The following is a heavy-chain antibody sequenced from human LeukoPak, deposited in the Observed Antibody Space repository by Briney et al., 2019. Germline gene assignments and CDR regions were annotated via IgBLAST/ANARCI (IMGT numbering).Heavy chain of an antibody. V-gene: IGHV1-2*02. D-gene: IGHD5-12*01. CDR3: AGSGDIVATKSFDY. Sequence: ASVKVSCKASGGTFSSYAISWVRQAPGQGLEWMGWINPNSGGTNYAQKFQGRVTMTRDTSISTAYMELSRLRSDDTAVYYCAGSGDIVATKSFDYWGQGALVTVSS. CDR2: INPNSGGT. CDR1: GGTFSSYA. J-gene: IGHJ4*02.